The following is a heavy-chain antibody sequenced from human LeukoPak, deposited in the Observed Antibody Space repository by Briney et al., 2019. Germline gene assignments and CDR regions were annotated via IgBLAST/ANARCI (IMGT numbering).Heavy chain of an antibody. CDR2: ICDRGGST. CDR1: GFTFSSSS. V-gene: IGHV3-23*01. D-gene: IGHD1-14*01. CDR3: AKGVSGKWGGLDI. J-gene: IGHJ3*02. Sequence: GGSLRLSCAASGFTFSSSSVSWVRQAPGKGLEWVSTICDRGGSTYYAASVKGRFTISRDNSKNQLYLQMNCLSAEAPAVYYCAKGVSGKWGGLDIWGQGTTVPAS.